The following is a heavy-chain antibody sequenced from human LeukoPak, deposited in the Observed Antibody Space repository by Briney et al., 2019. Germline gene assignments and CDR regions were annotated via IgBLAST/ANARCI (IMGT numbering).Heavy chain of an antibody. CDR2: IYHSGST. CDR3: ARDLHGCNSFTSDWYFDL. V-gene: IGHV4-4*02. J-gene: IGHJ2*01. D-gene: IGHD4-23*01. CDR1: GGSISISNSNW. Sequence: SETLSLTCAVSGGSISISNSNWWSWVRQPPGKGLEWIGEIYHSGSTNYNPSLKSRVTISVDKSKNQFSLKLSSVTAADTAVYYCARDLHGCNSFTSDWYFDLWGRGTLVTVSS.